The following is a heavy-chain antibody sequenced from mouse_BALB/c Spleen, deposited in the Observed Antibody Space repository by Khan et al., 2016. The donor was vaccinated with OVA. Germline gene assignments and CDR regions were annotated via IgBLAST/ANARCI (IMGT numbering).Heavy chain of an antibody. V-gene: IGHV5-17*02. CDR2: ISSGSSAI. Sequence: EVELVESGGGLVQPGGSRKLSCAASGFTFSSFGMHWVRQAPEKGLEWVAYISSGSSAIFXADTVKGRFTISRDNPKNTLFLLMTSLRSEDTAMYYCTRGGNWDDFDYWGQGTTLTVSS. J-gene: IGHJ2*01. CDR1: GFTFSSFG. CDR3: TRGGNWDDFDY. D-gene: IGHD4-1*01.